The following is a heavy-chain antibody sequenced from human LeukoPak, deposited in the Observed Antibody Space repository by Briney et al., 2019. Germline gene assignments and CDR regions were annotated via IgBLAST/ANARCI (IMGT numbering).Heavy chain of an antibody. CDR2: IYYSGST. D-gene: IGHD5-24*01. J-gene: IGHJ4*02. CDR3: ARQEMATFSY. CDR1: GGSISSSSYY. Sequence: SETLSLTCTVSGGSISSSSYYWGWIRQPPGTGLEWIGSIYYSGSTYYNPSLKSRVTISVGTSKNQFSLKLSSVTAADTAVYYCARQEMATFSYWGQGTLVTVSS. V-gene: IGHV4-39*01.